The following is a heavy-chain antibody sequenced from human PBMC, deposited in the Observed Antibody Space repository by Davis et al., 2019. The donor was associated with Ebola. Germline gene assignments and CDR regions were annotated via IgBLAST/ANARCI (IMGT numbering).Heavy chain of an antibody. J-gene: IGHJ3*02. CDR1: GGSISGYY. CDR2: IYFSGNT. D-gene: IGHD3-3*01. V-gene: IGHV4-59*12. Sequence: SETLSLTCTVSGGSISGYYWGWVRQPPGKGLEWIGNIYFSGNTYYNPSLRSRVLISVDTSRNQFSLKLNSVTAADTAVYYCARDPFFRSGSFDAFDIWGQGTMVTVSS. CDR3: ARDPFFRSGSFDAFDI.